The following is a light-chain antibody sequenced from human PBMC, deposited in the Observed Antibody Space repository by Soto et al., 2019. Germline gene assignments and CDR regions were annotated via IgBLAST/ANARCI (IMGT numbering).Light chain of an antibody. CDR1: QSVSSY. J-gene: IGKJ4*01. CDR2: DAS. CDR3: QQRSNWLT. Sequence: EIVLTQSPATLSLSPGERATLSCRASQSVSSYLAWYQQRRGQAPRLLIYDASNRATGIPARFSGSGSGTDFTLTIGSLEPEDFAVYYCQQRSNWLTFGGGTKVEIK. V-gene: IGKV3-11*01.